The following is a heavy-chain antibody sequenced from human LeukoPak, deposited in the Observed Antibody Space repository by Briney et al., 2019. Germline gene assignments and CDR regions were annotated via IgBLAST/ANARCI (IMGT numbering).Heavy chain of an antibody. D-gene: IGHD4-23*01. CDR2: IHYSGTT. CDR1: GDSVRSENYF. V-gene: IGHV4-61*01. J-gene: IGHJ5*02. Sequence: SETLSLTCTVSGDSVRSENYFWTWIRQPPGKGLEWIGNIHYSGTTNYSPSFKSRVTMSVDTSKNQFSLKLNSVTAADTAVYYCARDPVYGGKGLGPWGQGTLVTVSS. CDR3: ARDPVYGGKGLGP.